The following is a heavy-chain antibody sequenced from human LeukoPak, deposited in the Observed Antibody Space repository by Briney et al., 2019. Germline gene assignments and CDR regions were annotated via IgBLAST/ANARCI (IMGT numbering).Heavy chain of an antibody. V-gene: IGHV3-74*01. CDR3: ATKQWLAPPPDS. CDR1: GFTFSKYW. J-gene: IGHJ4*02. CDR2: INTDGTVT. Sequence: PWGSLRLSCAASGFTFSKYWMLWVRQAPGKALESVSRINTDGTVTTYADSVKGRFTVSRDNADNTMFLQMNSVRDEDTAVYYCATKQWLAPPPDSWGQGTPVTVSS. D-gene: IGHD6-19*01.